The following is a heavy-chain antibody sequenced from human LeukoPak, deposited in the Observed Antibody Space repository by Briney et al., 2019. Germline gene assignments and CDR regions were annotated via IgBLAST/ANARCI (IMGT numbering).Heavy chain of an antibody. CDR2: IYSGGST. Sequence: GGSLRLSCAASGFTVSSNYMSWVRQAPGKGLEWVSVIYSGGSTYYVDSAKGRFTISRDNSKNTLYPQMNSLRAEDTAVYYCASRLDIVAIRAYYMDVWGKGTTVTVSS. CDR3: ASRLDIVAIRAYYMDV. V-gene: IGHV3-66*02. J-gene: IGHJ6*03. D-gene: IGHD5-12*01. CDR1: GFTVSSNY.